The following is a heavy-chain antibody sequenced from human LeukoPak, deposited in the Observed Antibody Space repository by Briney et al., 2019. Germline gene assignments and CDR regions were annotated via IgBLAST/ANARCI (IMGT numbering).Heavy chain of an antibody. Sequence: GGSLRLSCAASGFTFSSYAMSWVRQAPGKGLEWVSAISGSGGSTYYADSVKGRFTTSRDNSKNTLYLQMNSLRAEDTAVYYCAKGGPTLDQVAGTANYYFDYWGQGTLVTVSS. CDR1: GFTFSSYA. V-gene: IGHV3-23*01. CDR3: AKGGPTLDQVAGTANYYFDY. J-gene: IGHJ4*02. D-gene: IGHD6-19*01. CDR2: ISGSGGST.